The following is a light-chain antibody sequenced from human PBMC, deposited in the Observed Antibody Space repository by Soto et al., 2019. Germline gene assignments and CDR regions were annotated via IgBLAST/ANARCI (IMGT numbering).Light chain of an antibody. CDR2: GAS. CDR3: QQYGSSLFT. CDR1: QSVTSNY. V-gene: IGKV3-20*01. J-gene: IGKJ3*01. Sequence: IVLTQSPGSLSLSPGERATLSCRASQSVTSNYFAWYQQKPGQAPRLLIYGASSRATGIADRFSGSGSGTDFTLTISRLEPEDFAVYYCQQYGSSLFTFGPGTKVDFK.